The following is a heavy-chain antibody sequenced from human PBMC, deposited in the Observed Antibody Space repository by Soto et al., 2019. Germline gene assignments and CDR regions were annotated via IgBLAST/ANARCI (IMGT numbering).Heavy chain of an antibody. CDR3: ARARGTTGTTFYYYYGMDV. Sequence: PSETLSLTCAVYGGSFSGYYWSWIRQPPGKGLEWIGEINHSGSTNYNPSLKSRVTISVDTSKNQFSLKLSSVTAADTAVYYCARARGTTGTTFYYYYGMDVWGQGTTVTVSS. D-gene: IGHD1-1*01. CDR1: GGSFSGYY. CDR2: INHSGST. J-gene: IGHJ6*02. V-gene: IGHV4-34*01.